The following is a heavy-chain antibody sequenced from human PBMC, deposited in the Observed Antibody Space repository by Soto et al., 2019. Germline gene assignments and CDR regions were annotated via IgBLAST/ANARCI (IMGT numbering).Heavy chain of an antibody. V-gene: IGHV4-4*02. Sequence: ETLSLTCAVSGGSISSSNWWSWVRQPPGKGLEWIGEIYHSGSTNYNPSLKSRVTISVDKSKNQFSLKLSSVTAADTAVYYCARHYLSPAAITGTFDYWGQGTLVTVSS. CDR2: IYHSGST. D-gene: IGHD1-20*01. CDR1: GGSISSSNW. J-gene: IGHJ4*02. CDR3: ARHYLSPAAITGTFDY.